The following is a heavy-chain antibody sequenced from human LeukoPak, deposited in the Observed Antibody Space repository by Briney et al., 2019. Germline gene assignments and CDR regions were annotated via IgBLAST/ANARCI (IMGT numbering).Heavy chain of an antibody. D-gene: IGHD2-21*02. CDR3: ARIGAVVTGLYFDL. Sequence: SETLSLTCAVYGGSFSGYYWSWIRQPPGKGLEWIGEINHSGSTNYNPSLKSRVTISVDPSKNQFSLKLSSVTAADTAVYYCARIGAVVTGLYFDLWGRGALVTFS. V-gene: IGHV4-34*01. J-gene: IGHJ2*01. CDR2: INHSGST. CDR1: GGSFSGYY.